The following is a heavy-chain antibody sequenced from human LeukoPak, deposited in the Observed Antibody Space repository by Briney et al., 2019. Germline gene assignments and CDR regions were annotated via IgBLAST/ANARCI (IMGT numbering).Heavy chain of an antibody. D-gene: IGHD5-12*01. Sequence: ASVKDSCKASGGTFSSYAISWVRQAPGQGLEWMGGIIPIFGTANYAQKFQGRVTITTDESTSTAYMELSSLRSEDTAVYYCARGIGGYETFDYWGQGTLVTVSS. CDR3: ARGIGGYETFDY. CDR2: IIPIFGTA. V-gene: IGHV1-69*05. CDR1: GGTFSSYA. J-gene: IGHJ4*02.